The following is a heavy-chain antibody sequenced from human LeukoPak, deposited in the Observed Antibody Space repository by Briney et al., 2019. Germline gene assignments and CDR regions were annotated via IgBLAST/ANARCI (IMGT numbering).Heavy chain of an antibody. CDR2: INTNTGNP. J-gene: IGHJ6*02. CDR1: GYTFTNYG. CDR3: ARSYGAFEGATYYYYGMDV. D-gene: IGHD3-10*01. V-gene: IGHV7-4-1*02. Sequence: GGSVKVSCKASGYTFTNYGLSWVRQAPGQGLEWMGWINTNTGNPKSAQGFTERFVFSLDASVSTAYLQISSLKAADTAVYYCARSYGAFEGATYYYYGMDVWGQGTTVTVSS.